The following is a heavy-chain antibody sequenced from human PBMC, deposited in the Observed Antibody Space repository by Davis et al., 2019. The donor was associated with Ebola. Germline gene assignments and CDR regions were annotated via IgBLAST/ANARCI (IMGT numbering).Heavy chain of an antibody. CDR1: GGSISSYY. CDR2: IYYSGST. V-gene: IGHV4-59*01. J-gene: IGHJ6*02. CDR3: ARLPTGYYYDSSGYYTYYYGMDV. D-gene: IGHD3-22*01. Sequence: MPSETLSLTCTVSGGSISSYYWSWIRQPPGKGLEWIGYIYYSGSTNYNPSLKSRVTISVDTSKNQFSLKLSSVTAADTAVYYCARLPTGYYYDSSGYYTYYYGMDVWGQGTTVTVSS.